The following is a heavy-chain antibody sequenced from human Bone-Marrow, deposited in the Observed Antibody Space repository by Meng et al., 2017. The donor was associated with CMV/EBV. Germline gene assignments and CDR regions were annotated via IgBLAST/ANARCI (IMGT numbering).Heavy chain of an antibody. V-gene: IGHV1-18*01. CDR1: FG. CDR2: ISDYNGNP. Sequence: FGFSWVRQAPGQGLEFMGWISDYNGNPNYAQNLQGRVTLTTDSSTNTAFMELRGLRSGDTAVYYCARGGMMWRSGIVVEPATAFDFWGQGTLVTVSS. D-gene: IGHD2-2*01. J-gene: IGHJ4*02. CDR3: ARGGMMWRSGIVVEPATAFDF.